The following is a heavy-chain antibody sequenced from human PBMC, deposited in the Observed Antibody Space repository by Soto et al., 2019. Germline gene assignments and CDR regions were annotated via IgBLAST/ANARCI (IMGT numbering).Heavy chain of an antibody. CDR2: INSDGSST. Sequence: EVQLVESGGGLVQPGGSWGLSCEASGFPFSSYGLHWVRQAPGKGLVWVSRINSDGSSTSYADSVKGRFTISRDNAKNTLYLQMNSLRAEDTAVYYCARGGDDSSPMDVWGQGTTVTVSS. V-gene: IGHV3-74*01. CDR3: ARGGDDSSPMDV. D-gene: IGHD3-22*01. J-gene: IGHJ6*02. CDR1: GFPFSSYG.